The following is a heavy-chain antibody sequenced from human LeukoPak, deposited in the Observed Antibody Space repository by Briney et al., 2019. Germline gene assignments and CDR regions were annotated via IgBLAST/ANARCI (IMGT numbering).Heavy chain of an antibody. J-gene: IGHJ6*04. V-gene: IGHV3-48*03. CDR1: GFTLSSYA. Sequence: GGSLRLSCAAPGFTLSSYAMSWVRQAPGKGLEWVSYISSSGSTIYYADSVKGRFTISRDNAKNSLYLQMNSLRAEDTAVYYCAELGITMIGGVWGKGTTVTISS. D-gene: IGHD3-10*02. CDR3: AELGITMIGGV. CDR2: ISSSGSTI.